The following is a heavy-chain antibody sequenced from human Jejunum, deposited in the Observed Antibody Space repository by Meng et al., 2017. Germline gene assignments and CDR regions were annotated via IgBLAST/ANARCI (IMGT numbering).Heavy chain of an antibody. J-gene: IGHJ4*01. D-gene: IGHD2-8*01. CDR2: IWYDGTNK. CDR3: ARDVRVDY. CDR1: GFTFSNYG. V-gene: IGHV3-33*01. Sequence: GESLKISCAASGFTFSNYGMHWVRQAPGKGLEWVAVIWYDGTNKYYADSVKGRFTISRDNSKNTLYPQMESLRAEDTAVYYCARDVRVDYWGQGTLVTVSS.